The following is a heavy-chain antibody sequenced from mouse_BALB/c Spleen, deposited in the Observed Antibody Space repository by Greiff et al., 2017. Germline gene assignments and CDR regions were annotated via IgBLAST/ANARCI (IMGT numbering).Heavy chain of an antibody. CDR3: TVTTSRGYAMDY. CDR1: GYTFTSYW. D-gene: IGHD1-1*01. V-gene: IGHV1-5*01. CDR2: IYPGNSDT. Sequence: VQLQQSGTVLARPGASVKMSCKASGYTFTSYWMHWVKQRPGQGLEWIGAIYPGNSDTSYNQKFKGKAKLTAVTSTSTAYMELSSLTNEDSAVYYCTVTTSRGYAMDYWGQGTSVTVSS. J-gene: IGHJ4*01.